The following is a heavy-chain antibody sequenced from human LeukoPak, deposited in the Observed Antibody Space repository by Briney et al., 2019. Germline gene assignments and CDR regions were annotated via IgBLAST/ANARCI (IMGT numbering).Heavy chain of an antibody. CDR1: GFTFSSYG. CDR2: IRYDGSNK. CDR3: AKELLGIPSWYFDL. J-gene: IGHJ2*01. D-gene: IGHD2-21*01. V-gene: IGHV3-30*02. Sequence: GGSLRLSCAASGFTFSSYGMHWVRQAPGKGLEWVAFIRYDGSNKYYADSVKGRFTISRDNSKNTLYLQMNSLRAEDTAVYYCAKELLGIPSWYFDLWGRGTLVTVSS.